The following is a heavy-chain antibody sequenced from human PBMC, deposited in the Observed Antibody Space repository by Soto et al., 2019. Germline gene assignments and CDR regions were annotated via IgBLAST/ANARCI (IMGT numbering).Heavy chain of an antibody. CDR2: ISDSSSTI. Sequence: EVQLVESGGGLVQPGGSLRLSCAAFGSTFNSHTMNWVRQAPGKGLEWLSYISDSSSTIYYADSVKGRFTISRDNAKNSLYLQMNSLRAEDTAVYYCTRELAYWGQGTLVTVSA. CDR3: TRELAY. J-gene: IGHJ4*02. V-gene: IGHV3-48*04. CDR1: GSTFNSHT.